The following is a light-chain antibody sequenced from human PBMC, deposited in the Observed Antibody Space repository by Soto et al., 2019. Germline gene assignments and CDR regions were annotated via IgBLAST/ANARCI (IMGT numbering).Light chain of an antibody. CDR2: GAS. CDR1: QSVGSN. J-gene: IGKJ1*01. CDR3: QQYNNWPRT. Sequence: EIVMTQSPATVSVSPGERASLSCRACQSVGSNLAWYQQKPGQAPRLLIYGASTRATGIPATFSGSGSGTEFTLTISSLQSEDFAVYYCQQYNNWPRTFGRGTKVEIK. V-gene: IGKV3-15*01.